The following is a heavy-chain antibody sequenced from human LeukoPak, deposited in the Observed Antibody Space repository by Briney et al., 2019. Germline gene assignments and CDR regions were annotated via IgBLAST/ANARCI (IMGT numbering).Heavy chain of an antibody. CDR2: VYHSGST. V-gene: IGHV4-4*02. J-gene: IGHJ4*02. CDR1: GGSISSSNW. Sequence: PSETLSLTCAVSGGSISSSNWWSWVRQPPGKGLEWIGEVYHSGSTNYNPSLKSRVTISVDKSKNQFSLKLSSVTAADTAVYYCARVSSGATTVDYWGQGTLVTVSS. CDR3: ARVSSGATTVDY. D-gene: IGHD1-26*01.